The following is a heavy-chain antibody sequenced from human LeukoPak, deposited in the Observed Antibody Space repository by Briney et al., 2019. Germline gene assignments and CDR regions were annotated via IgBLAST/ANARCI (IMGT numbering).Heavy chain of an antibody. V-gene: IGHV3-23*01. J-gene: IGHJ4*02. Sequence: GGSLRLSCAASGFTFSDHAMSWVRQAPGKGREWVSAIRGTGTTTFYAASVKGRFTISRDNSKNTADLQMNSLRAEDTAVYYCAKVSWLGTLPSYHFDSWGQGTQVTVSS. D-gene: IGHD6-19*01. CDR1: GFTFSDHA. CDR3: AKVSWLGTLPSYHFDS. CDR2: IRGTGTTT.